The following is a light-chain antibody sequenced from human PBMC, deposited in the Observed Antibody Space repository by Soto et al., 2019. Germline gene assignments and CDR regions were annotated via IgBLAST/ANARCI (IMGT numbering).Light chain of an antibody. CDR3: QQYNNWPPLT. V-gene: IGKV3-15*01. J-gene: IGKJ4*01. Sequence: EVVMTQSPATLSVSPGERATLSCRASQSVGSNLAWYQKKPGQAPRLLIYAASTRAKGIPDRFSGSGSGTEFTLAIVSLQSEDFAVYYCQQYNNWPPLTFGGGTKVDI. CDR2: AAS. CDR1: QSVGSN.